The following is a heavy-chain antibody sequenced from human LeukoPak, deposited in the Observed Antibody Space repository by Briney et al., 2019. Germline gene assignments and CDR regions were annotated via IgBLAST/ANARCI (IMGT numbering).Heavy chain of an antibody. CDR1: GGTFSSYA. CDR2: IIPIFGTA. D-gene: IGHD1-26*01. J-gene: IGHJ4*02. V-gene: IGHV1-69*06. CDR3: ARQVRGLYSGNFDY. Sequence: EASVKVSCKTSGGTFSSYAITWVRQTPGQGLEWMGGIIPIFGTANYAQKFQGRVTITADKSTSTAYMELSSLRSEDTAVYYCARQVRGLYSGNFDYWGQGTLVTVSS.